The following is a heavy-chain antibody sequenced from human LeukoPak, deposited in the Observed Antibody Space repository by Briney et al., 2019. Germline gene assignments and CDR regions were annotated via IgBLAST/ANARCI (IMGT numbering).Heavy chain of an antibody. Sequence: SETLSLTCAVYGGSFSGYYWSWIRQPPGKGLEWIGEINHSGSTNYNPSLKSRVTISVDTSKNQFSLKLSSVTAADTAVYYCARKGGYSGYDLGYWGQGALVTVSS. J-gene: IGHJ4*02. CDR1: GGSFSGYY. CDR3: ARKGGYSGYDLGY. CDR2: INHSGST. V-gene: IGHV4-34*01. D-gene: IGHD5-12*01.